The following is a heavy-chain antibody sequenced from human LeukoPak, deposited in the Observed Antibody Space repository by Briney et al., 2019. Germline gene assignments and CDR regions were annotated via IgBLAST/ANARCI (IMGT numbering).Heavy chain of an antibody. V-gene: IGHV3-21*04. D-gene: IGHD2-2*01. CDR2: INSSSNYI. CDR3: ARDQLVHRNWFHA. J-gene: IGHJ5*02. Sequence: PGGSLRLSCAASGFTFSNYSMTWVRQAPGKGLEWVSSINSSSNYIYYADSVKGRFTISRGNSKNSVYLQMNSLRVEDTALYYCARDQLVHRNWFHAWGQGTLVTVSS. CDR1: GFTFSNYS.